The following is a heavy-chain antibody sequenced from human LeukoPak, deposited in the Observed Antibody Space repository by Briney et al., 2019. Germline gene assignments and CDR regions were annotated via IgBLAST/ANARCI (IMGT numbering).Heavy chain of an antibody. CDR1: GGSISSSSYY. Sequence: PSETLSLTCTVSGGSISSSSYYWGWIRQPPGKGLEWIGSIYYSGSTYYNPSLKSRVTISVDTSKNQFSLKLSSVTAADTAVYYCARDYTLPGIAAAGTSFDYWGQGTLVTVSS. V-gene: IGHV4-39*07. CDR3: ARDYTLPGIAAAGTSFDY. J-gene: IGHJ4*02. CDR2: IYYSGST. D-gene: IGHD6-13*01.